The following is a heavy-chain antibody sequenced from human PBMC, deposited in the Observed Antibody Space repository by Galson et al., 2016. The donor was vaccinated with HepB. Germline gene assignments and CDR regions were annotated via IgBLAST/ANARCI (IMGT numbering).Heavy chain of an antibody. CDR1: GFTFSKNA. Sequence: SLRLSCATSGFTFSKNAMHWVRQAPGQGPEWVAGISHDVSYQSFANSVKGRFTISRDNFNNTLFLQMDSLRPEDTAIYYCARDPHASTVNTIILDYWGQGTLVTVSS. CDR2: ISHDVSYQ. CDR3: ARDPHASTVNTIILDY. D-gene: IGHD4-11*01. J-gene: IGHJ4*02. V-gene: IGHV3-30*04.